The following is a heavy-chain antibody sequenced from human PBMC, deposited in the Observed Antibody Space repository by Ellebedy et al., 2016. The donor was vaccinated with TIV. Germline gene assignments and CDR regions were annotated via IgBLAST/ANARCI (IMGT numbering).Heavy chain of an antibody. D-gene: IGHD3-16*01. CDR1: GFSFRSYW. CDR3: ARRGSYGDYAGQVNSWFDR. V-gene: IGHV3-7*01. CDR2: IYQDGSDQ. J-gene: IGHJ5*02. Sequence: PGESLKISCAASGFSFRSYWMSWVRQAPGKGLEWVANIYQDGSDQYYVDSVKGRFTISRDNAKNSLFLQMNSLRAEDTAVYYCARRGSYGDYAGQVNSWFDRWGRGTLVTVSS.